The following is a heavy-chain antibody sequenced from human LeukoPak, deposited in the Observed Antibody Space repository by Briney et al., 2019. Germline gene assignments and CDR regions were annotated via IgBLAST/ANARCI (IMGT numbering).Heavy chain of an antibody. CDR2: INPNSGGT. CDR1: GYTFTSYY. J-gene: IGHJ6*03. D-gene: IGHD6-13*01. V-gene: IGHV1-2*02. CDR3: ARDGTGSSSWYNIYYYLDV. Sequence: ASVKVSCKASGYTFTSYYMHWVRQAPGQGLEWMGWINPNSGGTNYAQKFQGRVTMTRDTSISTAYMELSRLRSDDTAVYYCARDGTGSSSWYNIYYYLDVWGKGTTVTVSS.